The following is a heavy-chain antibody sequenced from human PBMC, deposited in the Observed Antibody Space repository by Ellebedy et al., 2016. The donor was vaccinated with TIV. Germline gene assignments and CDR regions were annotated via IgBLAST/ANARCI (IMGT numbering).Heavy chain of an antibody. Sequence: ASVKVSCXASGYTFTSYDINWVRQATGQGLEWMGWMNPNSGNTGYAQKFQGRVTMTRNTSISTAYMELSSLRSEDTAVYYCASFGVVRGIRGDYYYMDVWGKGTTVTVSS. CDR3: ASFGVVRGIRGDYYYMDV. J-gene: IGHJ6*03. D-gene: IGHD3-3*01. CDR2: MNPNSGNT. V-gene: IGHV1-8*01. CDR1: GYTFTSYD.